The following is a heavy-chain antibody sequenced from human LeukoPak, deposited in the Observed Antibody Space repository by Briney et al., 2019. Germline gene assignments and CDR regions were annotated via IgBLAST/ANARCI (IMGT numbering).Heavy chain of an antibody. CDR1: IPLCSHG. CDR3: AKDLHIVVVVAAQSDP. V-gene: IGHV3-23*01. D-gene: IGHD2-15*01. CDR2: FSGSGGST. Sequence: GDLGLSLAGPGIPLCSHGKGWVRPAPGEGAGGGSAFSGSGGSTYYADSVKGRFTISRDNSKNTLYLQMNSLRAEDTAVYYCAKDLHIVVVVAAQSDPWGQGTLVTVSS. J-gene: IGHJ5*02.